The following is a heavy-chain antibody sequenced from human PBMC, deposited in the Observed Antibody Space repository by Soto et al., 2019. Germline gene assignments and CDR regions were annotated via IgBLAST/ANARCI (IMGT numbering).Heavy chain of an antibody. CDR2: ITRGGSSK. CDR1: GFKFNTFA. CDR3: ARDRQWSSGYFWN. Sequence: PGGSLRLSCVGSGFKFNTFAMTWVRQAPGRGLDWIAQITRGGSSKYYAESVKGRFNVSRDNDKNLVFLKMHRLRVEETDVYLCARDRQWSSGYFWNWGQGALVTVSS. D-gene: IGHD3-22*01. V-gene: IGHV3-48*01. J-gene: IGHJ4*02.